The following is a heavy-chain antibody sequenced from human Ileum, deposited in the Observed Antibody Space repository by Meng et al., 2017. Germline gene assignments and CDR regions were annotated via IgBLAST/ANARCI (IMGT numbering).Heavy chain of an antibody. V-gene: IGHV4-4*02. CDR3: ARIDYGGNGIEKYYFDY. J-gene: IGHJ4*02. D-gene: IGHD4-23*01. CDR1: GGSISSTYW. Sequence: QVRLQGAGPGLVGPSGTLSLTCAVSGGSISSTYWWTWVRQSAGKGLEWIGEIHHSGSTNYNPSLKSRVTISVDKSKNQFSLNLRSVTAADTAVYYCARIDYGGNGIEKYYFDYWGQGTLVTVSS. CDR2: IHHSGST.